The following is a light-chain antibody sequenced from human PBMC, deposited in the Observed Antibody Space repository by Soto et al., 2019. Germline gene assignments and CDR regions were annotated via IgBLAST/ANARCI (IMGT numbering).Light chain of an antibody. V-gene: IGLV2-23*02. Sequence: QSALTQPASVSGSPGQSITISCTGTSSDVGSYNLVSWYQQHPGKAPKLMIYEVSKRPSGVSNRFSGSKSGNTASLTISGLRGEDGADYYCSSYAGSSPWVFGGGTKPTVL. J-gene: IGLJ3*02. CDR3: SSYAGSSPWV. CDR2: EVS. CDR1: SSDVGSYNL.